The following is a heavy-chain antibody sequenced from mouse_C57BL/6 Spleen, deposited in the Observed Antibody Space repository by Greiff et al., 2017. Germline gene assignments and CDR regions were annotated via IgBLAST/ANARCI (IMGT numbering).Heavy chain of an antibody. Sequence: EVKVVESGGGLVQPGGSMKLSCAASGFTFSDAWMDWVRQSPEKGLEWVAEIRNKANNHATYYAESVKGRFTISRDDSKSSVYLQMNSLRAEDTGIYYCTRQDGNYVNYAMDYWGQGTSVTVSS. CDR2: IRNKANNHAT. J-gene: IGHJ4*01. CDR1: GFTFSDAW. D-gene: IGHD2-1*01. V-gene: IGHV6-6*01. CDR3: TRQDGNYVNYAMDY.